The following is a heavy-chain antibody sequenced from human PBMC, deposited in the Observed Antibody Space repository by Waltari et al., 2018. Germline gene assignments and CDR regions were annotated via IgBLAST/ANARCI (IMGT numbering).Heavy chain of an antibody. V-gene: IGHV1-2*02. J-gene: IGHJ4*02. CDR2: INPNSGGT. CDR3: ARDLRSSEYSIDY. CDR1: GSTFTRYS. Sequence: QVQLVQSGAEVQTTGASVTVSCTASGSTFTRYSMHGGRQAPGQGLEWMGWINPNSGGTNYAQKFQGRVTMTRDTSISTAYMELSRLRSADTAVYYCARDLRSSEYSIDYWGQGTLVTVSS. D-gene: IGHD1-26*01.